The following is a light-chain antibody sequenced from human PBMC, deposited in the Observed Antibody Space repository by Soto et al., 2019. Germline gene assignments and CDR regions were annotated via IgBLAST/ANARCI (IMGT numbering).Light chain of an antibody. J-gene: IGLJ1*01. CDR3: STSHV. V-gene: IGLV2-14*01. CDR2: EVS. Sequence: QSALTQPASVSGSPGQSITISCTGSDISGYNYVSWYQQYPGKAPKLMIYEVSNRPSGVSHRFSGSKSGNTVSLTISGLQAEDEADYYCSTSHVFATGTKLTVL. CDR1: DISGYNY.